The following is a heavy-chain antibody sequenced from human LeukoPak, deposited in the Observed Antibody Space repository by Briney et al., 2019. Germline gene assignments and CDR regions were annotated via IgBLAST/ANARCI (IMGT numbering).Heavy chain of an antibody. J-gene: IGHJ4*02. CDR2: INSDGSST. V-gene: IGHV3-74*01. CDR1: GFTFSSYW. Sequence: GGSLRLSCAASGFTFSSYWMHWVRQAPGKGPVWVSRINSDGSSTSYADSVKGRFTISRDNAKNTLYLQMNSLRAEDTAVYYCAREAGRRDGYNYDRWGQGTLVTVSS. D-gene: IGHD5-24*01. CDR3: AREAGRRDGYNYDR.